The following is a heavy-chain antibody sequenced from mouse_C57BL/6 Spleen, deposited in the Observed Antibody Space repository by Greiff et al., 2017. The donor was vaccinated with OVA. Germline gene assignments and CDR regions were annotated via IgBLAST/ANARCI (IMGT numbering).Heavy chain of an antibody. J-gene: IGHJ2*01. CDR3: ARWGYGRFDY. Sequence: EVMLVESGGGLVKPGGSLKLSCAASGFTFSDYGMHWVRQAPEKGLEWVAYISSGSSTIYYADTVKGRFTISRDNAKNTLFLQMTSLRSEDTAMYYCARWGYGRFDYWGQGTTLTVSS. D-gene: IGHD1-1*01. CDR2: ISSGSSTI. CDR1: GFTFSDYG. V-gene: IGHV5-17*01.